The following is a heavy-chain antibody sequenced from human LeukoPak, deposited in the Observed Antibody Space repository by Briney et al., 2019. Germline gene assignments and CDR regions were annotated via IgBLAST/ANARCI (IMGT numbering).Heavy chain of an antibody. CDR3: ARPGRGYCSGGSCYPTPFDY. V-gene: IGHV5-51*01. J-gene: IGHJ4*02. D-gene: IGHD2-15*01. Sequence: GESLKISCKGSGYSFTSYWIGWVRQVPGKGLEWMGIIYPGDSDTRYSPSFQGQVTISADKSISTAYLQWSSLKASDTAMYYCARPGRGYCSGGSCYPTPFDYWGQGTLVTVSS. CDR2: IYPGDSDT. CDR1: GYSFTSYW.